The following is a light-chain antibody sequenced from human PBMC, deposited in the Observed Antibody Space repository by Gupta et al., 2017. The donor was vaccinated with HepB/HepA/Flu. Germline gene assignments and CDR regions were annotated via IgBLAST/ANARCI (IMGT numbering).Light chain of an antibody. J-gene: IGKJ1*01. CDR2: KAS. CDR1: QSISNL. CDR3: QKESCSSWT. V-gene: IGKV1-5*03. Sequence: DIQMTQSPSTLSASVGDRVTITCRASQSISNLLAWYQQKPGKAPNLLIYKASRVESGVPSRFSGSGYGTEFTLTISSRQPDDSATYYCQKESCSSWTFGQGTKVEIK.